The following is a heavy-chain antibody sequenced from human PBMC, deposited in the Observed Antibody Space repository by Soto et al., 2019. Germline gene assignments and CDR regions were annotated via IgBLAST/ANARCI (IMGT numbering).Heavy chain of an antibody. D-gene: IGHD2-2*01. Sequence: SETLSLTCTVSGGSISSYYWSWIRQPPGKGLEWIGYIYYSGSTNYNPSLKSRVTISVDTSKNQFSLKLSSVTAADTAVYYCARGEYQLLSAYYYYMDVWGKGTTVTVSS. CDR3: ARGEYQLLSAYYYYMDV. CDR2: IYYSGST. J-gene: IGHJ6*03. CDR1: GGSISSYY. V-gene: IGHV4-59*01.